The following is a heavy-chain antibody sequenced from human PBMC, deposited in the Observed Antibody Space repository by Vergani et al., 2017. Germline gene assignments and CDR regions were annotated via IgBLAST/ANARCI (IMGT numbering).Heavy chain of an antibody. J-gene: IGHJ2*01. CDR1: GFTFSSYS. CDR2: IYSGGST. V-gene: IGHV3-66*01. Sequence: EVQLVESGGGLVQPGGSLRLSCAASGFTFSSYSMNWVRQAPGKGLEWVSVIYSGGSTYYADSVKGRFTISRDNSKNTLYLQMNSLRAEDTAVYYCARDRILRFHHWYFDLWGRGTLVTVSS. CDR3: ARDRILRFHHWYFDL. D-gene: IGHD3-16*01.